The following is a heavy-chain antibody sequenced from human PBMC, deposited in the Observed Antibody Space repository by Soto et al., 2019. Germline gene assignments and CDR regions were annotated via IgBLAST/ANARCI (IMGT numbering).Heavy chain of an antibody. J-gene: IGHJ4*02. V-gene: IGHV3-33*01. CDR1: GFTFSSYG. D-gene: IGHD4-4*01. CDR2: IWYDGSNK. CDR3: AREWDSEMATVLDY. Sequence: QVQLVESGGGVVQPGRSLRLSCAASGFTFSSYGMHWVRQAPGKGLEWVAVIWYDGSNKYYADSVKGRFTISRDNSKNTLYLQMNSLRAEDTAVYYCAREWDSEMATVLDYWGQGTLVTVSS.